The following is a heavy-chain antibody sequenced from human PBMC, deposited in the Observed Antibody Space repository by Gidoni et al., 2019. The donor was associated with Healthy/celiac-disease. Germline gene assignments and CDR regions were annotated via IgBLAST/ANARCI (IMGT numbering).Heavy chain of an antibody. CDR3: ARADSGWYPVDY. Sequence: EVQLVESGGGLVKPGGSLRLSCAASGFPFSSYSMNWVRQAPGKGLEWVSSISSSSSYIYYADSVKGRFTISRDNAKNSLYLQMNSLRAEDTAVYYCARADSGWYPVDYWGQGTLVTVSS. J-gene: IGHJ4*02. CDR2: ISSSSSYI. V-gene: IGHV3-21*01. D-gene: IGHD6-19*01. CDR1: GFPFSSYS.